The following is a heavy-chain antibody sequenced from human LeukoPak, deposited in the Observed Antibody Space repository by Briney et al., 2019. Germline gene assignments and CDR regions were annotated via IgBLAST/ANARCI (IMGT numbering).Heavy chain of an antibody. CDR3: ARVVVVITSFDY. V-gene: IGHV4-34*01. Sequence: PSETLSLSCAVYGGSFSGYYWSWIRQPPGKGLEWIGEINHSGSTYYNPSLKSRVTISVDTSKNQFSLKLSSVTAADTAVYYCARVVVVITSFDYWGQGTLVTVSS. J-gene: IGHJ4*02. CDR2: INHSGST. D-gene: IGHD3-22*01. CDR1: GGSFSGYY.